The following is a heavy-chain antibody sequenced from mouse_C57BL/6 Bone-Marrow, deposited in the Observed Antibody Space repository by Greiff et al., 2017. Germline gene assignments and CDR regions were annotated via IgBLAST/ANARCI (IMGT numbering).Heavy chain of an antibody. CDR1: GYTFTDYE. V-gene: IGHV1-15*01. D-gene: IGHD1-1*01. CDR3: TRVPAYYGSSHWYFDV. CDR2: IDPETGGT. Sequence: LQESGAELVRPGASVTLSCKASGYTFTDYEMHWVKQTPVHGLEWIGAIDPETGGTASNQKFKGKAILTADKSSSTAYMELRSLTSEDSAVYYCTRVPAYYGSSHWYFDVWGTGTTVTVSS. J-gene: IGHJ1*03.